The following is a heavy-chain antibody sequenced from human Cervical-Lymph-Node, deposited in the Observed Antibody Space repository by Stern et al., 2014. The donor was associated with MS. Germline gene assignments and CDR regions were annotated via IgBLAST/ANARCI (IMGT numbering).Heavy chain of an antibody. CDR3: ARPRGSGYGVGATDS. J-gene: IGHJ4*02. D-gene: IGHD1-26*01. Sequence: EVQLVESGAEVKKPGESLKIACKASGYTFTTYWIGWVRQMPGKGLEWMGTIYPDDSDTRYSPSFQGQVTISADKSISTAYLQWSSLKASDTTIYYCARPRGSGYGVGATDSWGQGTLVIVSS. CDR1: GYTFTTYW. V-gene: IGHV5-51*01. CDR2: IYPDDSDT.